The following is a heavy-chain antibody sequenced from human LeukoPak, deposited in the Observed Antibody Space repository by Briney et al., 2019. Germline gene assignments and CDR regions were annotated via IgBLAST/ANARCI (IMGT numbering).Heavy chain of an antibody. CDR2: ISYDGSNK. J-gene: IGHJ4*02. CDR1: GFDFNTFI. Sequence: GGSLRLSCAASGFDFNTFIMHWVRQGPGKGLEWVAVISYDGSNKYYADSVKGRFTISRDNSKNTLYLQMNSLRAEDTAVYYCATEPGSSSWPKFDYWGQGTLVTVSS. D-gene: IGHD6-13*01. V-gene: IGHV3-30*19. CDR3: ATEPGSSSWPKFDY.